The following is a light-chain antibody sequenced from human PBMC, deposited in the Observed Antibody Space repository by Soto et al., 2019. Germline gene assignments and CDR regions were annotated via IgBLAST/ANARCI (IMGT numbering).Light chain of an antibody. CDR3: QQCNTPFT. J-gene: IGKJ4*01. CDR1: QNIGSR. Sequence: DIQMTQSPSTLSASVGDRVAITCRASQNIGSRLAWYQQKPDEAPKLLIYDASSLESGVPLRFGGSGSGTDFTLIISILQHDDFATYYCQQCNTPFTFGGGTKVEIK. CDR2: DAS. V-gene: IGKV1-5*01.